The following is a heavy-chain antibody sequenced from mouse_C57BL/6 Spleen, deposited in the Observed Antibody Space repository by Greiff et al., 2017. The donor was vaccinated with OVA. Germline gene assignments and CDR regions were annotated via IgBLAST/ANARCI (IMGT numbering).Heavy chain of an antibody. CDR3: TRGYRGY. Sequence: VQLVESGAELVRPGASVTLSCKASGYTFTDYEMHWVKQTPVHGLEWIGAIDPETGGTAYNQKFKGKAILTADKSSSTAYMELRSLTSEDSAVYYCTRGYRGYWGQGTTLTVSS. J-gene: IGHJ2*01. CDR1: GYTFTDYE. CDR2: IDPETGGT. V-gene: IGHV1-15*01.